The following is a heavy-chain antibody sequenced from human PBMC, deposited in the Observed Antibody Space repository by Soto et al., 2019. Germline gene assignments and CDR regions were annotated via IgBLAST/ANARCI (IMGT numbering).Heavy chain of an antibody. V-gene: IGHV4-59*01. Sequence: SETLSLTCTVSGGSISSYYWSWIRQPPGKGLEWIGYIYYSGSTNYNPSLKSRVTISVDTSKNQFSLKLSSVTAADTAVYYCARVPHYYDSSGYYFFDYWGQGTLVTVSS. J-gene: IGHJ4*02. D-gene: IGHD3-22*01. CDR2: IYYSGST. CDR1: GGSISSYY. CDR3: ARVPHYYDSSGYYFFDY.